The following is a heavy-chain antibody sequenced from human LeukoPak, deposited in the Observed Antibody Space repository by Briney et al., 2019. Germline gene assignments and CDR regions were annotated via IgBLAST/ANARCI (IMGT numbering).Heavy chain of an antibody. V-gene: IGHV1-18*01. CDR3: ARSFGYSSGWSYYYYGMDV. Sequence: ASVKVSCKASGYTFTIYGISWVRQAPGQGLEWMGWISAYNGNTNYAQKLQGRVTMTTDTSTSTAYMELRSLRSDDTAVCYCARSFGYSSGWSYYYYGMDVWGQGTTVTVSS. CDR2: ISAYNGNT. J-gene: IGHJ6*02. CDR1: GYTFTIYG. D-gene: IGHD6-19*01.